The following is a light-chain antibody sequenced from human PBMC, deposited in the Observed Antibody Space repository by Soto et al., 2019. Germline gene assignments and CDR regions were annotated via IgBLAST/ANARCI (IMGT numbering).Light chain of an antibody. CDR2: GTL. J-gene: IGKJ4*01. V-gene: IGKV3-20*01. CDR1: QTIGRNY. CDR3: QQYASSPVLT. Sequence: EIVLTQSPGTLSLSPGETATLSCRASQTIGRNYLAWYQQKPGQAPRLLIFGTLTRATGIPDRFRGSGYGTDFTLTISRLEPEDFAVYYCQQYASSPVLTFGGGTKVEIK.